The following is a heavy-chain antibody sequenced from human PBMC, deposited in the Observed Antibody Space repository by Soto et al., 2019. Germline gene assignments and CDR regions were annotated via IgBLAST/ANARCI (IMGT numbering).Heavy chain of an antibody. CDR1: GFTFSSYS. CDR3: ARAVATMPRGAPGG. Sequence: EVRLVESGGGLVKPGGSLRLSCAASGFTFSSYSINWVRQAPGKGLEWVSIISSSSTSIYYTDSVKGRFTICRDNAKNFLYLQMDSLRVEDTAVYDCARAVATMPRGAPGGWGQGTLVTVSS. D-gene: IGHD3-10*01. CDR2: ISSSSTSI. J-gene: IGHJ4*02. V-gene: IGHV3-21*01.